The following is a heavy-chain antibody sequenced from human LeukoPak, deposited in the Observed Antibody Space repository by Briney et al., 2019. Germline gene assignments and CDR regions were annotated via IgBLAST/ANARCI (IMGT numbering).Heavy chain of an antibody. CDR3: ARDRAVPTIFGVVPGY. J-gene: IGHJ4*02. CDR1: GYTFTSYY. D-gene: IGHD3-3*01. CDR2: INPSGGST. Sequence: ASVKVSCKASGYTFTSYYMHWVRQAPGQGLEWMGIINPSGGSTSYAQKFQGRVTMTRDTSTSTVYMELNSLRSEDTAVYYCARDRAVPTIFGVVPGYWGQGTLVTVSS. V-gene: IGHV1-46*01.